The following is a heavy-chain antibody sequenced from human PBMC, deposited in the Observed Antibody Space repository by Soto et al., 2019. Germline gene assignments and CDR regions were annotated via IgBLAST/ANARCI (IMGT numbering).Heavy chain of an antibody. CDR1: GGSVSSGSYY. D-gene: IGHD1-7*01. V-gene: IGHV4-61*01. J-gene: IGHJ5*02. Sequence: VQLQESGPGLVKPSETLSLTCTVSGGSVSSGSYYWSWIRQPPGKGLEWIGYIYYSGSTNYNPSLKSRDTIPVDTSENQLPLKLSSVTAADTAVYYCAREGVNWNYVGWFHPWGQGTLVTVSS. CDR3: AREGVNWNYVGWFHP. CDR2: IYYSGST.